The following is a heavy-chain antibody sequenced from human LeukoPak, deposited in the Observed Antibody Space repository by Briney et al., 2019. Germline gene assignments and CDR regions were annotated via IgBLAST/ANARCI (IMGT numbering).Heavy chain of an antibody. V-gene: IGHV3-72*01. J-gene: IGHJ4*02. Sequence: GGSLRLSCAASGFTFSSNWMSWVRQAPGKGLQWVGRSGTKANSYSTEYAASVKGRFTISRDDSENSLYLQMNSLKPEDTAVYFCTRLVYGSAWSIDYWGLGTLVTVSS. D-gene: IGHD6-19*01. CDR2: SGTKANSYST. CDR3: TRLVYGSAWSIDY. CDR1: GFTFSSNW.